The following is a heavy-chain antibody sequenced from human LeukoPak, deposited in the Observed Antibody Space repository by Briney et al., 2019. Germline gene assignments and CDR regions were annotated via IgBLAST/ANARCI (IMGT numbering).Heavy chain of an antibody. CDR2: ISGSGGST. CDR1: GFTFSSYA. CDR3: EKRGGDPLYYYYVRDV. J-gene: IGHJ6*04. V-gene: IGHV3-23*01. Sequence: GSLRLSCTASGFTFSSYAMSWVRQAPGKGLEWVSAISGSGGSTYYADSVKGRFTISRDNSKNTLYLQMNSLRAEDTAVYYCEKRGGDPLYYYYVRDVWGKGTTVPVPS. D-gene: IGHD3-16*01.